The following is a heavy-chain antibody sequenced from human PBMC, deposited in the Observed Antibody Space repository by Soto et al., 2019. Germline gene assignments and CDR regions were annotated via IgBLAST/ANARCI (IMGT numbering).Heavy chain of an antibody. CDR2: IYPDDSDT. V-gene: IGHV5-51*01. D-gene: IGHD6-13*01. J-gene: IGHJ4*02. CDR1: GYSFTNYW. Sequence: GESLKISCKGSGYSFTNYWIGWVRQMPGKGLEWMGIIYPDDSDTRYSPSFQGQVTISADKSISTAYLQWSGLTASDSAIYYCARQSWQQLGHRKSYFFDYWGQGTLVTV. CDR3: ARQSWQQLGHRKSYFFDY.